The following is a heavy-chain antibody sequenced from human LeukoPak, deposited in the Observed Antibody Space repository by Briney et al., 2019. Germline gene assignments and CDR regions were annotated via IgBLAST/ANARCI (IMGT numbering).Heavy chain of an antibody. Sequence: ASVKVSCKASGYTFTSYGISWVRQAPGQGLEWMGWIRAYNGNTNYAQKLQGRVTMTTDTSTSTAYMELRSLRSDDTAVYYCARDRRDSSGYYFFDYWGQGTLVTVSP. D-gene: IGHD3-22*01. CDR2: IRAYNGNT. J-gene: IGHJ4*02. CDR3: ARDRRDSSGYYFFDY. V-gene: IGHV1-18*01. CDR1: GYTFTSYG.